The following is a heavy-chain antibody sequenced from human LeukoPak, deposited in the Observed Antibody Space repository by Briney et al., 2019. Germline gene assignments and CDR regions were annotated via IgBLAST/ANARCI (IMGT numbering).Heavy chain of an antibody. CDR2: ISAYNGNT. V-gene: IGHV1-18*01. CDR3: ARDLGRSGSWYKGDY. J-gene: IGHJ4*02. Sequence: ASVKVSCKASGYTFTSYGISWVRQAPGQGLEWMGWISAYNGNTNYAQKLQGRVTMTTDTSTSTAYMELRSLRSDDTAVYYCARDLGRSGSWYKGDYWGQGTLVTVSS. D-gene: IGHD6-13*01. CDR1: GYTFTSYG.